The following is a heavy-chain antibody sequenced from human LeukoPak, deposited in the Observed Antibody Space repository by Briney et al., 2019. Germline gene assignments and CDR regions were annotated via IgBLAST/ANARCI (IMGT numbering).Heavy chain of an antibody. J-gene: IGHJ5*02. CDR1: GGSISSYY. CDR2: IYYSGST. Sequence: SETLSLTCTVSGGSISSYYWSWIRQPPGKGLEWIGYIYYSGSTNYNPSLKSRVTISVDTSKNQFSLKLSSVTAADTAVYYCARGVVTRLGPIFDPWGQGTLVTVSS. CDR3: ARGVVTRLGPIFDP. V-gene: IGHV4-59*01. D-gene: IGHD2-21*02.